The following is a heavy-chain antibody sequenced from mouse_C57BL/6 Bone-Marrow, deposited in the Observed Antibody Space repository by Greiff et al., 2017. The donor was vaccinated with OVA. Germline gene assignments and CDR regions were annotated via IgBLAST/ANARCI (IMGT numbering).Heavy chain of an antibody. CDR1: GYAFSSSW. D-gene: IGHD2-14*01. Sequence: QVQLKESGPELVKPGASVKISCKASGYAFSSSWMNWVKQRPGKGLEWIGRIYPGDGDTNYNGKFKGKATLTADKSSSTAYMQLSSLTSEDSAVYFCARDRWDPAWFAYWGQGTLVTVSA. V-gene: IGHV1-82*01. J-gene: IGHJ3*01. CDR2: IYPGDGDT. CDR3: ARDRWDPAWFAY.